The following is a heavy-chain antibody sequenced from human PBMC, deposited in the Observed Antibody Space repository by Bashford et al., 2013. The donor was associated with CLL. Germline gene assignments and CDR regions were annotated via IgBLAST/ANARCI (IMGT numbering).Heavy chain of an antibody. Sequence: LRLSCTASGFTFTTYSMNWVRQAPRKGLEWVSSISSSSSIYYADSVRGRFTISRDNAKNSLYLQMNSLRAEDTAVYYCASDRNGMDVWGQGTTVTVSS. V-gene: IGHV3-21*01. CDR3: ASDRNGMDV. CDR1: GFTFTTYS. J-gene: IGHJ6*02. CDR2: ISSSSSI.